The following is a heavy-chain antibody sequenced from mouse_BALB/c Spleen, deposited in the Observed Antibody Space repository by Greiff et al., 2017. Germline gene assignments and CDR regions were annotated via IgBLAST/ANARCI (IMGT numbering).Heavy chain of an antibody. CDR3: ARSGYYGFDY. V-gene: IGHV3-2*02. Sequence: EVQLQQSGPGLVKPSQSLSLTCTVTGYSITSDYAWNWIRQFPGNKLEWMGYISYSGSTSYNPSLKSRISITRDTSKNQFFLQLNSVTTEDTATYYCARSGYYGFDYWGQGTTLTVSS. CDR1: GYSITSDYA. D-gene: IGHD2-3*01. J-gene: IGHJ2*01. CDR2: ISYSGST.